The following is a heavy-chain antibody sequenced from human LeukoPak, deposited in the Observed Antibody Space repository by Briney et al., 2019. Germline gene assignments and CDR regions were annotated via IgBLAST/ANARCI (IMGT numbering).Heavy chain of an antibody. J-gene: IGHJ4*02. CDR1: GGSISSSSYY. Sequence: SETLSLTCTVSGGSISSSSYYWGWIRQPPGKGLEWIGSIYYSGSTYYNPSLKSRVTISVDTSKNQFSLKLRSVTAADTAVYYCARGGFYGHPFEFGGQGILVIVSA. CDR2: IYYSGST. D-gene: IGHD3-10*01. CDR3: ARGGFYGHPFEF. V-gene: IGHV4-39*01.